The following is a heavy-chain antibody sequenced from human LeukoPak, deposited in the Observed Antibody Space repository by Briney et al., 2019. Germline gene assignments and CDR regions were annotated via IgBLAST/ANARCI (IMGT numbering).Heavy chain of an antibody. J-gene: IGHJ4*02. V-gene: IGHV4-59*08. CDR2: IYYSGST. D-gene: IGHD6-13*01. CDR3: ARRAGIGQAYFDY. Sequence: SETLSLTCTVSGGSMSFYYWSWIRQSPGKGLECIGYIYYSGSTYYNPSLKSRVTISVDTSKHQFSLNLDPVTAADTAVYYCARRAGIGQAYFDYWGQGTLVTVSS. CDR1: GGSMSFYY.